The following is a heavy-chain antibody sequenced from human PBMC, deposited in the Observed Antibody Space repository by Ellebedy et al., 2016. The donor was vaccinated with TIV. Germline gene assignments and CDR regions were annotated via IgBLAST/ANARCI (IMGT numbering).Heavy chain of an antibody. CDR2: LYAGGTT. D-gene: IGHD3-16*02. Sequence: GGSLRLSXAASGFTVSNYYMSWVRQAPGKGLEWISILYAGGTTYYADSVKGRFTISRDNSRNTLFLQMNSLRAEDTAVYFCARSHALVRFGFWGQGTLVTVSS. CDR3: ARSHALVRFGF. J-gene: IGHJ4*02. CDR1: GFTVSNYY. V-gene: IGHV3-53*01.